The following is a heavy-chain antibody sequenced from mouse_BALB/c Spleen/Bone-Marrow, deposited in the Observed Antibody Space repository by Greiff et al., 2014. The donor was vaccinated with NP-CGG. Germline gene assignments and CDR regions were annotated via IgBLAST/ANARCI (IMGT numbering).Heavy chain of an antibody. CDR2: INPGSGGT. D-gene: IGHD2-1*01. CDR1: GYAFTNYL. Sequence: QLQQSGAELVRPGTSVKVSCKASGYAFTNYLIEWVKQRPGQGLEWIGVINPGSGGTNYNEKFKGKATLTADKSSSTAYMQLSSLTSDDSAVYFCARELLYGNYSDYWGQGTTLTVSS. CDR3: ARELLYGNYSDY. V-gene: IGHV1-54*01. J-gene: IGHJ2*01.